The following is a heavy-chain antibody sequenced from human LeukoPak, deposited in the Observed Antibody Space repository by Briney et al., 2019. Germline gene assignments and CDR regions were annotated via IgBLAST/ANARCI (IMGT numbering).Heavy chain of an antibody. V-gene: IGHV3-15*01. CDR3: TKHFSAVGAADY. D-gene: IGHD2-15*01. J-gene: IGHJ4*02. CDR2: IKSKTDGGTT. Sequence: PGGSLRLSCSASGFTFSNAWMSWVRQAPGKGLEWVGRIKSKTDGGTTDYAAPVKGRFTISRDDSKNTLYLQMNSLKTEDTAVYYCTKHFSAVGAADYWGQGTLVTVSS. CDR1: GFTFSNAW.